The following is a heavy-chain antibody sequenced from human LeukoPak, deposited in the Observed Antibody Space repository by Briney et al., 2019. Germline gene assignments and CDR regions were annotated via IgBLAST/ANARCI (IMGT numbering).Heavy chain of an antibody. Sequence: GGSLRLSCAASGVTFSSSVMSWVRQAPGKGLEWVSTINGGGTRSYYAVSVNGRFIISRDNSMNTLYLQMNSLRAEDTAVYYCARDQGGYSTDFDFWGQGTLVTVSS. V-gene: IGHV3-23*01. J-gene: IGHJ4*02. CDR3: ARDQGGYSTDFDF. CDR2: INGGGTRS. D-gene: IGHD5-12*01. CDR1: GVTFSSSV.